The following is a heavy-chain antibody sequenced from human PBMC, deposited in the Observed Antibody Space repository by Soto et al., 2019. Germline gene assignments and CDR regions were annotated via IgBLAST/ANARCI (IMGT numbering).Heavy chain of an antibody. D-gene: IGHD1-20*01. CDR2: IIPIFGTA. CDR3: ARAKSLGITGTTLDAFDI. J-gene: IGHJ3*02. Sequence: QVQLVQSGAEVKKPGSSVKVSCKASGGTFSSYAISWVQQAPGQGLEWMGGIIPIFGTANYAQKFQGRVTITADESTSTAYMELSSLRSEDTAVYYCARAKSLGITGTTLDAFDIWGQGTMVTVSS. CDR1: GGTFSSYA. V-gene: IGHV1-69*01.